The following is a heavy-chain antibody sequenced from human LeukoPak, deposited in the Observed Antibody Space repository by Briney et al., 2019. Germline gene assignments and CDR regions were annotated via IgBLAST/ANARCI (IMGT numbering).Heavy chain of an antibody. CDR3: TNVVAGTFDY. CDR1: GCIFSNEW. J-gene: IGHJ4*02. Sequence: SCAPSGCIFSNEWIRWGREAAGPGLEAGVRWKNKTDGGTTDYAAPLKGRFTISRDDSKNTLYRNTNSLKPEDRAVYYWTNVVAGTFDYWGQGTLVTVSS. CDR2: WKNKTDGGTT. V-gene: IGHV3-15*01. D-gene: IGHD6-13*01.